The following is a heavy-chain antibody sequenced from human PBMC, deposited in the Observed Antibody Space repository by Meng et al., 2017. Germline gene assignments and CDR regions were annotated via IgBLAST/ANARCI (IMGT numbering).Heavy chain of an antibody. V-gene: IGHV3-30*01. CDR3: ARAQVSPVVRGVVTNWFDP. CDR2: ISYDGSNK. J-gene: IGHJ5*02. Sequence: VAVVGSGGGVVQPGRSLRLSCAASGFTFSNYAIHWVRQAPGKGLEWVAVISYDGSNKYYADSVKGRFTISRDNSKNTLYLQMNSLKADDTAVYYCARAQVSPVVRGVVTNWFDPWGQGTLVTVSS. CDR1: GFTFSNYA. D-gene: IGHD3-10*01.